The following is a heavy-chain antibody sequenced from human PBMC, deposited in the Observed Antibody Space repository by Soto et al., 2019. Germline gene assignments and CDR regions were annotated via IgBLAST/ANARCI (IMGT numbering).Heavy chain of an antibody. CDR2: IYSGGNT. CDR3: ARRSSSAYFDY. Sequence: EVQLVETGGGLIQPGGSLRLSCAASGFTVSSNYMSWVRQAPGKGLEWVSVIYSGGNTYYADPVKGRFTISRDNSKNTLYLQMNSLRAEDTAVYYCARRSSSAYFDYWGQGTLVAVFS. V-gene: IGHV3-53*02. D-gene: IGHD3-22*01. CDR1: GFTVSSNY. J-gene: IGHJ4*02.